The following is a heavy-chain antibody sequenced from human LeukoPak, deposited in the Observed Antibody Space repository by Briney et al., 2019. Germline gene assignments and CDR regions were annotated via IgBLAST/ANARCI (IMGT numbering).Heavy chain of an antibody. CDR1: GGSISSYY. CDR2: IYYSGST. D-gene: IGHD2-2*01. J-gene: IGHJ4*02. Sequence: SETLSLTCTVSGGSISSYYWSWIRQPPGKGLEWIGYIYYSGSTNYNPSLKSRVTISVDTSKNQFPLKLSSVTAADTAVYYCARSKYQPLLDYWGQGTLVTVSS. CDR3: ARSKYQPLLDY. V-gene: IGHV4-59*08.